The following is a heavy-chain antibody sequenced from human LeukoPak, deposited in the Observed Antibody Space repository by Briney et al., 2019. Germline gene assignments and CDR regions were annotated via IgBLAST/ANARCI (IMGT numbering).Heavy chain of an antibody. Sequence: SETLSLTCTISGGSISNYYWSWIRQPAGKGLEWIGRIYTRGNTNYNPSLKSRVTMSVDTSKNEVSLKLTSVTAADTAVYFCARGGGTNDDFWSGYAYSFDYWGQGALVTVSS. CDR3: ARGGGTNDDFWSGYAYSFDY. D-gene: IGHD3-3*01. V-gene: IGHV4-4*07. J-gene: IGHJ4*02. CDR2: IYTRGNT. CDR1: GGSISNYY.